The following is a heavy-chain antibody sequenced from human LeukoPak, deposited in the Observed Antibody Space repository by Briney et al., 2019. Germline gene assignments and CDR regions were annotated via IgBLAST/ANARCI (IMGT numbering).Heavy chain of an antibody. CDR3: ARPSRSTGPAY. CDR1: GFTFSNYS. Sequence: GGSLRLSCAASGFTFSNYSMNWVRRAPGKGLEWVSWISSTSNTIYYADSVKGRFTISRDNAKNSLDLQMNSLRDEDTAVYYCARPSRSTGPAYWGQGTLVTVSS. J-gene: IGHJ4*02. D-gene: IGHD2-2*01. V-gene: IGHV3-48*02. CDR2: ISSTSNTI.